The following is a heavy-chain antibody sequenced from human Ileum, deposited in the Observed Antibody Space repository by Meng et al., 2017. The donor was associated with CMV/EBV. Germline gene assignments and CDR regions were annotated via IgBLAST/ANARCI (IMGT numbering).Heavy chain of an antibody. CDR2: INDDGTWS. J-gene: IGHJ4*02. CDR1: GFTFRSSW. V-gene: IGHV3-7*04. Sequence: GGSLRLSCAASGFTFRSSWMGWVRQAPGKGLEWVANINDDGTWSQYVDSVKGRFIISRDNAQNSLYLQMNSLRVDDTAMYFCEGGDGYWGRGTLVTVSS. CDR3: EGGDGY.